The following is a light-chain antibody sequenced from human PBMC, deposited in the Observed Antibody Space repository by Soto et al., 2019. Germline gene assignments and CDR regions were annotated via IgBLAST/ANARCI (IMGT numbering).Light chain of an antibody. CDR3: GTWDNTLSSTV. CDR2: DSH. CDR1: RANIGNND. J-gene: IGLJ2*01. Sequence: QSVLTRPPSVSAAPGRKVTISCSGSRANIGNNDVSWYQQFPGTAPTLLIYDSHQRPSGIPDRFSASKSGTSASLGIADLQTGDEADYYCGTWDNTLSSTVFGGGTKLTVL. V-gene: IGLV1-51*01.